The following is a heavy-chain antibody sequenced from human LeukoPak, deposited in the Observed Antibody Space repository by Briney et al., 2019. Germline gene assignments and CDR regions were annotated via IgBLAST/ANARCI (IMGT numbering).Heavy chain of an antibody. J-gene: IGHJ4*02. CDR1: GFTFSDYS. CDR2: ISGSGGST. CDR3: AKDLSGSCYGY. D-gene: IGHD2-15*01. V-gene: IGHV3-23*01. Sequence: PGGSLRLSCVASGFTFSDYSMNWVRQPPGKGLEWVSAISGSGGSTYYADSVKGRFTISRDNSKNTLYLQMNSLRAEDTAVYYCAKDLSGSCYGYWGQGTLVTVSS.